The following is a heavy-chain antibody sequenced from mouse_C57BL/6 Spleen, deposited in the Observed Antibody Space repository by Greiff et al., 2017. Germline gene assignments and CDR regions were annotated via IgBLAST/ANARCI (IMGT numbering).Heavy chain of an antibody. CDR2: IYPGDGDT. D-gene: IGHD2-1*01. CDR1: GYAFSSYW. J-gene: IGHJ1*03. V-gene: IGHV1-80*01. Sequence: VQRVESGAELVKPGASVKISCKASGYAFSSYWLNWVKQRPGKGLEWIGQIYPGDGDTNYNGKFKGKATLTADKSSSTAYMQLSSLTSEDSAVYFCARGGYYGNYGYFDVWGTGTTVTVSS. CDR3: ARGGYYGNYGYFDV.